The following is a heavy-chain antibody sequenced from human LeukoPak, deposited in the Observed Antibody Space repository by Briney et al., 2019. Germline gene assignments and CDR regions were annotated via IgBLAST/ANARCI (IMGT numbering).Heavy chain of an antibody. CDR3: ARSWFGELLHYYFDY. J-gene: IGHJ4*02. D-gene: IGHD3-10*01. Sequence: GASVKVSCKASGCTFSSYAISWVRQAPGQGLEWMGGIIPIFGTANYAQKFQGRVTITADESTSTAYMELSSLRSEDTAVYYCARSWFGELLHYYFDYWGQGTLVTVSS. CDR1: GCTFSSYA. CDR2: IIPIFGTA. V-gene: IGHV1-69*13.